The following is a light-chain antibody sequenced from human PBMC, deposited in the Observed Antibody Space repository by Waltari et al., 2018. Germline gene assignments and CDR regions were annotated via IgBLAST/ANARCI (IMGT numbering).Light chain of an antibody. CDR3: QVWDSGRDQVV. CDR1: TVGSKS. Sequence: SYELTQAPSVSVAPGKTATITCGGNTVGSKSGHWFQQKTGQDPVLVVYSDSDRPSGIPERFSGSNTGNTATLTISRVEAGDEADYYCQVWDSGRDQVVFGGGTKLAVL. CDR2: SDS. V-gene: IGLV3-21*01. J-gene: IGLJ2*01.